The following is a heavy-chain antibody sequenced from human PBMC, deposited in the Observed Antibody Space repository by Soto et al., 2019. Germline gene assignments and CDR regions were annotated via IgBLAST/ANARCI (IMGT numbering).Heavy chain of an antibody. CDR3: ASGRYVDQHWNGMGG. J-gene: IGHJ6*04. V-gene: IGHV2-5*02. CDR2: ISWDDDK. D-gene: IGHD6-19*01. Sequence: YGPPLVNPTQTLTLTCTFSGLSLTSTGVGVGWIRQPPGKALEWLALISWDDDKRYSQSLRSRLTITKDPSKNQVVLTVPTMDTVDAGTYYCASGRYVDQHWNGMGGWGKGTTGTV. CDR1: GLSLTSTGVG.